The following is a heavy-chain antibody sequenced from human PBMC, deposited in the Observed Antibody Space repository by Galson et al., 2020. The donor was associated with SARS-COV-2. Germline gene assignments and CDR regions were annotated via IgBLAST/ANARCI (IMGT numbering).Heavy chain of an antibody. CDR3: ARVKGSGRPDSYYMDV. CDR1: GFSFSSYS. J-gene: IGHJ6*03. CDR2: IHQDGSEE. D-gene: IGHD3-10*01. V-gene: IGHV3-7*01. Sequence: GGSLRLSCTASGFSFSSYSMTWVRQAPGKGLEWAANIHQDGSEEYYVDSVKGRFTISRDIVKNSLFLQMNSLRVEDTAVYYCARVKGSGRPDSYYMDVWGKGTTVTISS.